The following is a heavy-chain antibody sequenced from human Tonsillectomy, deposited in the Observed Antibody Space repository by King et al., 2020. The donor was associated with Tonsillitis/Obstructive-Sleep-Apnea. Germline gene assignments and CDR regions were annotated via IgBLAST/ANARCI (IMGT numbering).Heavy chain of an antibody. Sequence: TLKESGPTLVKPTQTLTLTCTFSGFSLSTSGVGVGWIRQPPGKALEWLALIYWDDDKRYSPSLKSRLTITKDPSKNQVVLTMTNMDPVDTATYYCAHSVHHCSNTSCYVSNHWFDPWGQGSLVTVSS. CDR2: IYWDDDK. CDR3: AHSVHHCSNTSCYVSNHWFDP. J-gene: IGHJ5*02. CDR1: GFSLSTSGVG. V-gene: IGHV2-5*02. D-gene: IGHD2-2*01.